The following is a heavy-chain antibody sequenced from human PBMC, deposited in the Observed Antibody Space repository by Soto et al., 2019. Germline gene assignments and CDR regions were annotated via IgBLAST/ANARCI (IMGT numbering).Heavy chain of an antibody. CDR1: GFTFSDYA. Sequence: QVQLVESGGGVVQPGRSLRLSCSASGFTFSDYAINWVRQAPGKGLEWVASISGDGINKYIAGSVKGRFIISRDNSKNTVLLQMSSLGPEDTAVYYCARRLTPSVTAMGYWGQGTLDTVSS. V-gene: IGHV3-30-3*01. CDR2: ISGDGINK. J-gene: IGHJ4*02. D-gene: IGHD2-21*02. CDR3: ARRLTPSVTAMGY.